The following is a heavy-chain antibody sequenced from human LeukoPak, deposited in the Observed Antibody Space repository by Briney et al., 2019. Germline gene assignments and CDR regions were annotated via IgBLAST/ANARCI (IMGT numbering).Heavy chain of an antibody. Sequence: ASVKVSCKASGGTFSSYSISWVRQAPGQGLEWMGRIIPILGIANYAQKFQGRVTITADESTSTAYMELSSLRSEDTAVYYCARGYVQAPKFDYWGQGTLVTVTS. D-gene: IGHD5-12*01. CDR1: GGTFSSYS. CDR2: IIPILGIA. CDR3: ARGYVQAPKFDY. V-gene: IGHV1-69*02. J-gene: IGHJ4*02.